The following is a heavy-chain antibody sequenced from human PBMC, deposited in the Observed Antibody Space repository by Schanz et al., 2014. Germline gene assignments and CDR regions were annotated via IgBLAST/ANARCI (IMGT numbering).Heavy chain of an antibody. CDR1: GFTFSTYA. Sequence: VQLLQSGGALVQPGGSLRLSCSASGFTFSTYAMSWARQTPGKGLEWVSSITTGGNTYYRDSVKGRFIVSRDNSKNTLYLEMSRLRVDDTAVYYCARDKQGSRGDDSWGQGTLVTVSS. D-gene: IGHD3-10*01. J-gene: IGHJ5*01. V-gene: IGHV3-23*01. CDR3: ARDKQGSRGDDS. CDR2: ITTGGNT.